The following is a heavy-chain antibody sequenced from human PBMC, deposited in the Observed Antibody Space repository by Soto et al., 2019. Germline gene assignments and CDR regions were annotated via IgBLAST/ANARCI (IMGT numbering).Heavy chain of an antibody. CDR2: TSYDGSNN. D-gene: IGHD3-16*01. Sequence: QVQLVESGGGGFQPGTSLRLSCVGSGFTFRSYVIHWVRQAPGKGLEWDALTSYDGSNNFYGDSLKGRFTISRHKSRNTVELQMDSLTFEDTALYSCARWGTTGGLDVWGQGTLVSVSS. J-gene: IGHJ4*02. CDR3: ARWGTTGGLDV. CDR1: GFTFRSYV. V-gene: IGHV3-33*05.